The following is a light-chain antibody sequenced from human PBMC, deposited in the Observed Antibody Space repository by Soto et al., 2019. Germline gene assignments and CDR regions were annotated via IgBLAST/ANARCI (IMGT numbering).Light chain of an antibody. CDR3: QVWDGSSDNEEWV. V-gene: IGLV3-21*02. Sequence: SYELTQPPSLSLAPGQTATITCGGNNIGSKSVHWYQHKPGQAPVLVVYDDSDRPSGIPERFSGSNSGNTAALTISRVEAGDEADYYCQVWDGSSDNEEWVLGGGTQLTVL. CDR2: DDS. J-gene: IGLJ3*02. CDR1: NIGSKS.